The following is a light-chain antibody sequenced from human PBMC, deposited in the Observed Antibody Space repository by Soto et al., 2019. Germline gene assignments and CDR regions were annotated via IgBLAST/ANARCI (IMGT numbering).Light chain of an antibody. V-gene: IGKV3-20*01. Sequence: EIVLTQSPGTLSLSPGERATLSCRASQSVSNNYLAWYQQKPGQAPRLLIYGASNRATCIPDRFSGSWSVTDFTRTISRLEPEDFAVYYCQQYGRSGTFGQGTKVEIK. CDR3: QQYGRSGT. J-gene: IGKJ1*01. CDR2: GAS. CDR1: QSVSNNY.